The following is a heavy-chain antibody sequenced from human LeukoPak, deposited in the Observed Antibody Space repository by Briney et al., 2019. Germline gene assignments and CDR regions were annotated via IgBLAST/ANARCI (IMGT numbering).Heavy chain of an antibody. CDR3: ARLHQYSGSYYVHVRLHDAFDI. Sequence: SETLSLTCAVYGGSFSGYYWSWIRQPPGKGLEWIGEINHSGSTNYNPSLKSRVTISVDTSKNQFSLKLSSVTAADTAVYYCARLHQYSGSYYVHVRLHDAFDIWGQGTMVTVSS. V-gene: IGHV4-34*01. J-gene: IGHJ3*02. CDR1: GGSFSGYY. CDR2: INHSGST. D-gene: IGHD1-26*01.